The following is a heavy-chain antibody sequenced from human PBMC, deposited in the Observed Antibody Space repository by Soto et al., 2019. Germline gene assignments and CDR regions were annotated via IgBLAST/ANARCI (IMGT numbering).Heavy chain of an antibody. CDR3: ATDKYYDSTGTFDL. Sequence: SETLSLTCTVSGGSITSYFWTWIRQPHGKGLEWIGYIYHRGNTNYNPSLKSRVTFSVDTSKNQFSLKLSSVTAADTAVYYCATDKYYDSTGTFDLWGQGTLVTVSS. D-gene: IGHD3-22*01. CDR1: GGSITSYF. V-gene: IGHV4-59*01. J-gene: IGHJ4*02. CDR2: IYHRGNT.